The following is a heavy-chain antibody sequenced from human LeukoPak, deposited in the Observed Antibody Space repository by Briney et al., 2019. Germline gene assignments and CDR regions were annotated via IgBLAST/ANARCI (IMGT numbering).Heavy chain of an antibody. CDR2: INPNSGGT. D-gene: IGHD3-22*01. Sequence: ASVKVSCKASGYTFTGYYMHWVRQAPGQGLEWMGWINPNSGGTNYAQEIQGRVTMTRDTSISTAYMELSRLRSDDTAVYYCALTDYYDSSGYSIWGQGTMVTVSS. CDR3: ALTDYYDSSGYSI. V-gene: IGHV1-2*02. J-gene: IGHJ3*02. CDR1: GYTFTGYY.